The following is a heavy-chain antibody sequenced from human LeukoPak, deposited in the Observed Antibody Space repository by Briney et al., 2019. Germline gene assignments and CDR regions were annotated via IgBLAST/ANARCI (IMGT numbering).Heavy chain of an antibody. CDR1: GFTFDDYA. D-gene: IGHD6-6*01. CDR3: ARDPSYSSSSPYFDY. V-gene: IGHV3-9*01. Sequence: TGGFLRLSCAASGFTFDDYAMHWVRQVPGKGLEWVSGISWNSGNIEYADSVKGRFTISRDNAKKSLFLQMNSLRAEDTALYYCARDPSYSSSSPYFDYWGQGVLVTVSS. J-gene: IGHJ4*02. CDR2: ISWNSGNI.